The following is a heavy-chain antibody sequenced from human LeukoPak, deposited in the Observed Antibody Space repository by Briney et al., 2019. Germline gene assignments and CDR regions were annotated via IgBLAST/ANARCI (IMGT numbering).Heavy chain of an antibody. CDR1: GFTFDDYA. CDR2: ISWNSGSI. CDR3: AKDRHYYDSSGSFDP. J-gene: IGHJ5*02. D-gene: IGHD3-22*01. Sequence: GRSLRLSCAAPGFTFDDYAMHWVRQAPGKGLEWVSGISWNSGSIGYADSVKGRFTISRDNAKNSLYLQMNSLRAEDTALYYCAKDRHYYDSSGSFDPWGQGTLVTVSS. V-gene: IGHV3-9*01.